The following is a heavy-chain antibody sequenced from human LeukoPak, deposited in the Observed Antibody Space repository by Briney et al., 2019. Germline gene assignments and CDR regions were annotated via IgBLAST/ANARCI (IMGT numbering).Heavy chain of an antibody. J-gene: IGHJ4*02. CDR1: GFTFSSYA. CDR3: VRQFAS. V-gene: IGHV3-48*01. CDR2: VSSSGSTV. Sequence: GGSLRLSCAASGFTFSSYAMSWVRQAPGKGLEWVAYVSSSGSTVYYADSVKGRFTISRDNGKSSLYLQMNSLRVEDTALYYCVRQFASWGQGTLVTVSS.